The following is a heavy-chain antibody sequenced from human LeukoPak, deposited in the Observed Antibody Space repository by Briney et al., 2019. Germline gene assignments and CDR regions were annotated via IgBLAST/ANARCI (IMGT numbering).Heavy chain of an antibody. J-gene: IGHJ6*02. Sequence: PGGSLRLSCAASGFTFSSCSVNWVRQAPGQGLHWVSAISGSGGTTYYADSVKGRFDISRDNSKSTLYLEMNSLRAEDTAVYYCARAAGGSSYDRMDVWGQGTTVTVSS. CDR3: ARAAGGSSYDRMDV. CDR2: ISGSGGTT. CDR1: GFTFSSCS. V-gene: IGHV3-23*01. D-gene: IGHD3-22*01.